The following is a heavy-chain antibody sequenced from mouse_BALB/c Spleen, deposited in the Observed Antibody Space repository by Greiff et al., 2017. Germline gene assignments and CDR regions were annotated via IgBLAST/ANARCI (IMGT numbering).Heavy chain of an antibody. V-gene: IGHV1-4*01. J-gene: IGHJ3*01. CDR3: EREDGYSSWFDY. D-gene: IGHD2-3*01. Sequence: VQLKQSGAELARPGASVKMSCKASGYTFTSYSMHWVKQRPGQGLEWIGYINPSSGYTNYTQKFKDKATLTADKSSSTTYMQLSSLTSEASAVYYCEREDGYSSWFDYWGQGTPVTVSA. CDR2: INPSSGYT. CDR1: GYTFTSYS.